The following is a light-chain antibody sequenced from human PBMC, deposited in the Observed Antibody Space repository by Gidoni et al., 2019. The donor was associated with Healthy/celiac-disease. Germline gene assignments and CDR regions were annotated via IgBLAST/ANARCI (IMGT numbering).Light chain of an antibody. CDR3: QVWNSSSDHPYV. Sequence: SYVLTQPPSVSVAPGQTARITCGGTKMGSKSVHWYQQKPGQAPVLVVYDDSDRPSGIPERFSGSNSGNTATLTISRVEAGDEADYYCQVWNSSSDHPYVFGTGTKVTVL. V-gene: IGLV3-21*02. CDR2: DDS. CDR1: KMGSKS. J-gene: IGLJ1*01.